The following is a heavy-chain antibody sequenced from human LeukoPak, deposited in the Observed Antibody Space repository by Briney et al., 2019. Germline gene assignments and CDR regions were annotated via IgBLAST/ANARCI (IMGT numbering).Heavy chain of an antibody. CDR3: ARGVRAAAGAFDY. CDR1: GYTFTSYD. D-gene: IGHD6-13*01. CDR2: MNPNSGNT. J-gene: IGHJ4*02. V-gene: IGHV1-8*01. Sequence: ASVKVSCKASGYTFTSYDIDWVRQATGQGLEWMGWMNPNSGNTGYAQKFQGRVTMTRNTSISTAYMELSSLRSEDTAVYYCARGVRAAAGAFDYWGQGTLVTVSS.